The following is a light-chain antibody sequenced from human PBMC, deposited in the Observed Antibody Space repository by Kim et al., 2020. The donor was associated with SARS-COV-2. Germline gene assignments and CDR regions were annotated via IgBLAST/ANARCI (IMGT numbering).Light chain of an antibody. Sequence: EIVLTQSPGTLSLSPGERATLSCRASQSLSSTYLAWYQQKPGQAPRLLFYGASSRATGIPDRFSGSGSGTDFTLTISRLEAEDFAVFYCQHYGSSVLTFGGGTKVNIK. CDR2: GAS. V-gene: IGKV3-20*01. J-gene: IGKJ4*01. CDR3: QHYGSSVLT. CDR1: QSLSSTY.